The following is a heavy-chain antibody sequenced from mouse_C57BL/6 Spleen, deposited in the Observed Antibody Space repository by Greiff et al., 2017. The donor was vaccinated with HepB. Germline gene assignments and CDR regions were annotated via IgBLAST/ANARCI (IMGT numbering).Heavy chain of an antibody. V-gene: IGHV1-82*01. CDR3: ARSGWFLYFDY. CDR1: GYAFSSSW. CDR2: IYPGDGDT. Sequence: QVQLKQSGPELVKPGASVKISCKASGYAFSSSWMNWVKQGPGKGLEWLGRIYPGDGDTNYNGKFKGNATLTADQSSSAAYMQLSSLTSEDSAVYFCARSGWFLYFDYWGQGTTLTVSS. D-gene: IGHD2-3*01. J-gene: IGHJ2*01.